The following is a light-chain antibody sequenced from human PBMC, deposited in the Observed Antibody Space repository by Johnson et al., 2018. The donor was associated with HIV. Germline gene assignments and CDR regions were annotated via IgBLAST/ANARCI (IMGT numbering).Light chain of an antibody. CDR3: GTWDSSLGGV. V-gene: IGLV1-51*01. CDR1: SSNIGNNY. J-gene: IGLJ1*01. Sequence: QSVLTQPPSVSAAPGQKVTISCSGSSSNIGNNYVSWYQQLPGTAPKLLIYDHNKRPSGIPDRFSGSKSGTSATLGITGLQTGDEADYYCGTWDSSLGGVFGTGPKVTVL. CDR2: DHN.